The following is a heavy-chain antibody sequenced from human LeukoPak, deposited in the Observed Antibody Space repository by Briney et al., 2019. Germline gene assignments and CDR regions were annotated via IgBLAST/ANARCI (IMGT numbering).Heavy chain of an antibody. CDR3: AKDRRVGATPGTDY. D-gene: IGHD1-26*01. V-gene: IGHV3-30*04. CDR1: GFTFSIYV. Sequence: GGSLRLSCAASGFTFSIYVMHWVRQAPGKGLEWVAVISYDGNNKYSADSVKGRFTISRDNSKNTLYLQMNSLRAEDTAVYYCAKDRRVGATPGTDYWGQGTLVTVSS. J-gene: IGHJ4*02. CDR2: ISYDGNNK.